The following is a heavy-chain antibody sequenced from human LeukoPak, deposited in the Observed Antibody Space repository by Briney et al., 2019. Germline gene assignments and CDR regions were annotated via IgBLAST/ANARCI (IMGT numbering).Heavy chain of an antibody. J-gene: IGHJ4*02. D-gene: IGHD3-16*02. Sequence: GGSLRLSCAASGFTVRNYAMNWVRQAPGKGPEWVSVVSGSGTTTDYADSVKGRFTISRDNAKNSLYLQINSLRAEDTAVYYCAGLYSDYWGQGTLVTVSS. CDR3: AGLYSDY. V-gene: IGHV3-23*01. CDR1: GFTVRNYA. CDR2: VSGSGTTT.